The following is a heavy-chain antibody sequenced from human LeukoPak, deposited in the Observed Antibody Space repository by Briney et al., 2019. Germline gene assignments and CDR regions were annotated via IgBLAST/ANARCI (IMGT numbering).Heavy chain of an antibody. Sequence: ASVKVSCKASGYTFTSYGISWVRQAPGQGLEWMGWISAYNSNTNYAQKLQGRVTMTTDTSTSTAYMELRSLRSDDTAVYYCARLTRDSSGYYYVDDYWGQGTLVTVSS. J-gene: IGHJ4*02. CDR1: GYTFTSYG. CDR3: ARLTRDSSGYYYVDDY. V-gene: IGHV1-18*01. D-gene: IGHD3-22*01. CDR2: ISAYNSNT.